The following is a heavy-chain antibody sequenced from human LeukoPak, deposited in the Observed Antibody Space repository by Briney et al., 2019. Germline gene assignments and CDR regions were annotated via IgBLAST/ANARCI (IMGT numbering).Heavy chain of an antibody. J-gene: IGHJ4*02. V-gene: IGHV3-21*01. CDR1: GFTFSSYS. D-gene: IGHD5-12*01. CDR2: ISSSSSYI. Sequence: GGSLRLSCAASGFTFSSYSMSWVRQAPGEGLEWVSSISSSSSYIYYADSVKGRFTISRDNAKNPLYLQMNSLRAEDTAVYYCARAGYSGYGDYWGQGTLVTVSS. CDR3: ARAGYSGYGDY.